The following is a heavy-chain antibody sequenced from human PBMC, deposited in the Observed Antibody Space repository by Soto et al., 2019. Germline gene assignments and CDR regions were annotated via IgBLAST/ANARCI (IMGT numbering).Heavy chain of an antibody. CDR3: ARVLGDDLLTGYSDVDTALGVFGF. Sequence: SETLSLTCTVSGGSINSGNYFWSWIRQPPGKGLEWIGYIYYSGNTYYNPSLKSRVTISVDTSKNQFSLNLSSVTAADTAVYYCARVLGDDLLTGYSDVDTALGVFGFWGRGTLVTVSS. J-gene: IGHJ4*02. D-gene: IGHD3-9*01. V-gene: IGHV4-30-4*01. CDR1: GGSINSGNYF. CDR2: IYYSGNT.